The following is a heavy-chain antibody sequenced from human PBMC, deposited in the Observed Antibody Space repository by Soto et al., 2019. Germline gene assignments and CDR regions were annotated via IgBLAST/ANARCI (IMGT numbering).Heavy chain of an antibody. CDR2: INPSGGRT. D-gene: IGHD5-18*01. CDR1: GYTFTSYY. CDR3: ARGPSCSGYSYLFDY. J-gene: IGHJ4*03. V-gene: IGHV1-46*01. Sequence: GASVKVSCKASGYTFTSYYMHWVRQAPGLGLEWMAMINPSGGRTKYAQIFQGRVTLTRDTSTGTVDVELSSLTSEDTAIYYCARGPSCSGYSYLFDYWDQGT.